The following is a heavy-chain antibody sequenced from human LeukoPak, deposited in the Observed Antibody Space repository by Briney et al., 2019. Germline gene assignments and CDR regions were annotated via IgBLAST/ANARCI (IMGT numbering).Heavy chain of an antibody. CDR2: VHYSRNT. V-gene: IGHV4-59*08. Sequence: SETLSLTCTVSGGSISTYYWSWIRQPPGKGLEWIGHVHYSRNTNSNPSLKSRITMSVDTSKNQFSLKLSSVTAADTAVYYCARLGSGRRLTGYSNVWGQGTLVTVSS. CDR1: GGSISTYY. CDR3: ARLGSGRRLTGYSNV. J-gene: IGHJ4*02. D-gene: IGHD3-9*01.